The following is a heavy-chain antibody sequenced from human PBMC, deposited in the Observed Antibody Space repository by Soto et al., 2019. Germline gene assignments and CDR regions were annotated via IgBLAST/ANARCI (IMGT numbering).Heavy chain of an antibody. CDR2: IIPVFRTT. V-gene: IGHV1-69*13. CDR1: GGTFRNYG. CDR3: GRYCSGGSCHTLDYYGMGV. Sequence: SVKVSCKASGGTFRNYGIGWVRQAPGQGLEWMGGIIPVFRTTIYAQKIQRRVTITADESTSTAYIEVSSLRSEDTAMFYCGRYCSGGSCHTLDYYGMGVWGQGTTVTVSS. D-gene: IGHD2-15*01. J-gene: IGHJ6*02.